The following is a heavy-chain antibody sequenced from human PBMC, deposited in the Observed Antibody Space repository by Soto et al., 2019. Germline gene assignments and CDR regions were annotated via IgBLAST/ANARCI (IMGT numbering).Heavy chain of an antibody. CDR3: ARDPGDGDYEGYYYYGMDV. CDR1: GGSISSSDW. J-gene: IGHJ6*02. V-gene: IGHV4-4*02. CDR2: IYHSGST. D-gene: IGHD4-17*01. Sequence: QVQLQELGPGLVKPSGTLSLTCAVSGGSISSSDWWSWVRQPPGKGLEWIGEIYHSGSTNYNPFLKSRVTISVDKSKNQFSLKPSSVTAADTAVYYCARDPGDGDYEGYYYYGMDVWGQGTTVTVSS.